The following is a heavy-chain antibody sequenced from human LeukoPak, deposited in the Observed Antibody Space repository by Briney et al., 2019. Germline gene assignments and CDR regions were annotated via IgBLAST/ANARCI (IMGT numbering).Heavy chain of an antibody. D-gene: IGHD3-22*01. Sequence: PSETLSLTCAVYGGSFSGYYWSWMRQPPGKGLEWIGEINHSGSTNYNPSLKSRVTISVDTSKNQFSLKLSSVTAADTAVYYCARKSIVAGYCHYFDYWGQGTLVTVSS. CDR2: INHSGST. CDR1: GGSFSGYY. J-gene: IGHJ4*02. CDR3: ARKSIVAGYCHYFDY. V-gene: IGHV4-34*01.